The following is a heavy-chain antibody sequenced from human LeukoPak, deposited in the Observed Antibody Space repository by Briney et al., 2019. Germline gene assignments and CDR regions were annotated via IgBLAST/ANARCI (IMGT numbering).Heavy chain of an antibody. CDR2: ISSSSSYT. V-gene: IGHV3-11*06. CDR3: ARAWIQLWHPYYYYGMDV. J-gene: IGHJ6*04. D-gene: IGHD5-18*01. CDR1: GFTFSDYY. Sequence: GGSLRLSCAASGFTFSDYYMSWIRQAPGKGLEWVSYISSSSSYTNYADSVKSRFTISRDNAKNSLYLQMNSLRAEDTAVYYCARAWIQLWHPYYYYGMDVWGKGTTVTVSS.